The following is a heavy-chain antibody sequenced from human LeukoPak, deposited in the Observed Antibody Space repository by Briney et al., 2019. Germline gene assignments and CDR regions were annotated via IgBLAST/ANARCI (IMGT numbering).Heavy chain of an antibody. CDR1: GFTFDDYA. CDR2: ITWNSGTI. CDR3: AKDVTGTGAFDI. V-gene: IGHV3-9*01. Sequence: PGRSLRLSCAASGFTFDDYAMHWVRQGPGKGLEWVSGITWNSGTIGYADSVKGRFTISRDNAKNSLYLQMNSLGAEDTALYYCAKDVTGTGAFDIWGQGTMVTVSS. D-gene: IGHD1-7*01. J-gene: IGHJ3*02.